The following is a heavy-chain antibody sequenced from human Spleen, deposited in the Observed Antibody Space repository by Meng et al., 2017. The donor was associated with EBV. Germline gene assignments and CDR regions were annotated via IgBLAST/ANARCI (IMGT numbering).Heavy chain of an antibody. CDR1: GGSFRGYY. D-gene: IGHD1-26*01. Sequence: QVQLQQWGAGLLKPSATLSLTCAVYGGSFRGYYWTWVRQPPGKGLEWIGDINQSGATNYNPSLKSRVTISGDSSKNQFSLKVASVTAADTAVYYCARGALGRYYDYWGQGTLFNVSS. CDR2: INQSGAT. CDR3: ARGALGRYYDY. J-gene: IGHJ4*02. V-gene: IGHV4-34*01.